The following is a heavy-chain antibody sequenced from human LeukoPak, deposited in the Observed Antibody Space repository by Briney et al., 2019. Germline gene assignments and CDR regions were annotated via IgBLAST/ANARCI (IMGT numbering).Heavy chain of an antibody. D-gene: IGHD2-15*01. V-gene: IGHV5-10-1*01. Sequence: GESLKISCKGSGYSFPSYWISWVRQMPGKGLEWMGRIDPSDSYTNYSPSFQGHVTISADKSISTAYLQWSSLKASDTAMYYCARHIGLCSGGSCYSPAADYYYYGMDVWGQGTTVTVSS. CDR3: ARHIGLCSGGSCYSPAADYYYYGMDV. CDR1: GYSFPSYW. J-gene: IGHJ6*02. CDR2: IDPSDSYT.